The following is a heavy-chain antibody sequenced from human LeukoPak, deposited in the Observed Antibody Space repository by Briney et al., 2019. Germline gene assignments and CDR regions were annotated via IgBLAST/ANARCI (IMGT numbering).Heavy chain of an antibody. Sequence: GRSLRLSCAASGFIFSDYGMLWVRQAPGKGLDWVAVISYDGSNKYYADSVKGRFTISRDNSKNTLYLQMNSLRAEDTAVYYCAKDSDRCSGTSCYLDYWGQGTLVTVSS. V-gene: IGHV3-30*18. CDR1: GFIFSDYG. CDR3: AKDSDRCSGTSCYLDY. J-gene: IGHJ4*02. CDR2: ISYDGSNK. D-gene: IGHD2-2*01.